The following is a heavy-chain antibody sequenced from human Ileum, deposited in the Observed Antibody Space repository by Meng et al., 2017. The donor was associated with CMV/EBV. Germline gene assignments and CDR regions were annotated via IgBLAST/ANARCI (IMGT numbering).Heavy chain of an antibody. CDR1: GYRFISYG. CDR3: ARDTGIAARRGYGLDV. CDR2: ISAYNGDT. Sequence: ASVKVSCKASGYRFISYGITWVRQAPGQGLEWMGWISAYNGDTNYAEKLQDRVSMTTDTSTGTAYMDLRSLRSDDTAVYYCARDTGIAARRGYGLDVWGQGTTVTV. J-gene: IGHJ6*02. D-gene: IGHD6-6*01. V-gene: IGHV1-18*01.